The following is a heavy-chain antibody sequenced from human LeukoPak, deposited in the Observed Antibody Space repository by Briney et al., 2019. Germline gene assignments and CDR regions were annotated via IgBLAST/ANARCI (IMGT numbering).Heavy chain of an antibody. CDR1: GFTFSNNY. Sequence: PGGSLRLSCAASGFTFSNNYMNWVRQAPGKGLEWVSLIYSGGDTHYADSVKGRFTISRDSSKNTLYLQMNSLRAEDTAVYYCARXPPAVRTNTYAWGQGTLVTVSS. CDR3: ARXPPAVRTNTYA. D-gene: IGHD4/OR15-4a*01. CDR2: IYSGGDT. V-gene: IGHV3-66*01. J-gene: IGHJ5*02.